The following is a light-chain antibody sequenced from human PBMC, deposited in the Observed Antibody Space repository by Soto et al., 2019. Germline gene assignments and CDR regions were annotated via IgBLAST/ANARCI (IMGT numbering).Light chain of an antibody. CDR3: QQYNSYSRT. J-gene: IGKJ1*01. CDR2: KAS. Sequence: DIQMTQSPSTLSASVGDIVTITWRASQNIDNWLAWYQQKPGKAPKLLIYKASTLESGVPSRFSGSGSGTEFTLTISSLQPDDFATYFCQQYNSYSRTVGQGTKVEI. V-gene: IGKV1-5*03. CDR1: QNIDNW.